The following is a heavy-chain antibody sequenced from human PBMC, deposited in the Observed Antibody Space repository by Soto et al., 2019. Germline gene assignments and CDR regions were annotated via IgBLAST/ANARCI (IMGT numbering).Heavy chain of an antibody. CDR3: ARFSDVFTANFPYYYYYMDV. D-gene: IGHD2-21*02. CDR2: IFSNDDK. V-gene: IGHV2-26*01. Sequence: QVTLKESGPVLVKPTETLTLTCTVSGFSLTNVKMGVTWIRQPPGKALEWLAHIFSNDDKTFNTSLENRLTISKDPSRGQVVLTMTNMDPVDTGTYYCARFSDVFTANFPYYYYYMDVWGKGTTVTVSS. CDR1: GFSLTNVKMG. J-gene: IGHJ6*03.